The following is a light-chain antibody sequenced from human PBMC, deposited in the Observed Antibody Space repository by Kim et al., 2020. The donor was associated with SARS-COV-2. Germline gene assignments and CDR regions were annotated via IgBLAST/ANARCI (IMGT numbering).Light chain of an antibody. CDR2: RAS. CDR3: QQYSTLWT. V-gene: IGKV1-5*03. CDR1: QSISSW. J-gene: IGKJ1*01. Sequence: SACVGDRVTITGRASQSISSWLAWYQQKPGKAPKVLMYRASSLESGVPSRFSGSGSGTEFTLTISSLQPDDFATYYCQQYSTLWTFGQGTKVDIK.